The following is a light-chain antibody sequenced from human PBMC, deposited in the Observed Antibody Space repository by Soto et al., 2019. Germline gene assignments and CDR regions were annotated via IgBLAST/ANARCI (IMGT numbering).Light chain of an antibody. CDR3: QQYNSYWT. J-gene: IGKJ1*01. CDR2: DAS. CDR1: QSVSSW. Sequence: DIQMTQSPSSLSASVGDRVTITCRTSQSVSSWLAWYQQKPVKAPKLLIYDASNLESGVPSGFSGSGSGTEFTLTISSLQPDDFATYYCQQYNSYWTFGQGTKVDI. V-gene: IGKV1-5*01.